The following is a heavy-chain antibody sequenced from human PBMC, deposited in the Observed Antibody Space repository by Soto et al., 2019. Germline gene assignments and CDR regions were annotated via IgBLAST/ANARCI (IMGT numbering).Heavy chain of an antibody. CDR3: ARLPKGSLVTA. CDR2: ISSSSDNT. Sequence: LVESGGGLVYPGGSLRLSCVASGFSFSDYSMNWVRQAPGKGLQWVSYISSSSDNTYYADSVKGRFTDSGDNAKNALFLQMNSLRDDDTATYYCARLPKGSLVTAWGQGTRVTVSS. D-gene: IGHD2-21*02. V-gene: IGHV3-48*02. J-gene: IGHJ4*02. CDR1: GFSFSDYS.